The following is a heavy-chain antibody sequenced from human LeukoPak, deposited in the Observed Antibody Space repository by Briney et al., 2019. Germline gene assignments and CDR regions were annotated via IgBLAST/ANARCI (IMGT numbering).Heavy chain of an antibody. J-gene: IGHJ4*02. CDR1: GFTFSSYS. CDR2: IYSGGST. D-gene: IGHD2-2*01. Sequence: GGSLRLSCAASGFTFSSYSMNWVRQAPGKGLEWVSVIYSGGSTYYADSVKGRFTISRDNSKNTLYLQMNSLRAEDTAVYYCARAVFLGYCSGTSCVDYWGQGTLVTVSS. CDR3: ARAVFLGYCSGTSCVDY. V-gene: IGHV3-53*01.